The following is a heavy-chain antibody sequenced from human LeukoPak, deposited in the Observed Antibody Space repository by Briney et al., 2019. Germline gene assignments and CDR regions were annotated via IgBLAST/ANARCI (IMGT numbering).Heavy chain of an antibody. V-gene: IGHV3-66*02. CDR3: ARGRYISGWYLDY. Sequence: GGSLRLSCAASGFTVSSNYMSWVRQAPGKGLEWVSVIYSGGSTHYADSVKGRFTISRDNSKNTLYLQMNSLRAEDTAVYYCARGRYISGWYLDYWGQGTLVTVSS. CDR2: IYSGGST. J-gene: IGHJ4*02. CDR1: GFTVSSNY. D-gene: IGHD6-19*01.